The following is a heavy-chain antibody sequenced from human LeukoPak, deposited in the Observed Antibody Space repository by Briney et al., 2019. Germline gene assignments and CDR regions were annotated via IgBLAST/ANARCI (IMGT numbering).Heavy chain of an antibody. CDR2: INTDGSST. V-gene: IGHV3-74*01. Sequence: PGGSLRLSCAASGFTFSSYWMHWVRQAPGKGLVWVSRINTDGSSTSYADSVKGRFTISRDNAKNTLYLQMNSLRAEDTAVYYCARVPPSYYFDYWGQGTLVTVSS. CDR3: ARVPPSYYFDY. J-gene: IGHJ4*02. CDR1: GFTFSSYW. D-gene: IGHD1-14*01.